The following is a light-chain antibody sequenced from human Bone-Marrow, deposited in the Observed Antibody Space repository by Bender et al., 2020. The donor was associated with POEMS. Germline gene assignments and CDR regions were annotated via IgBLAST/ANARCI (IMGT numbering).Light chain of an antibody. J-gene: IGLJ3*02. Sequence: QSVLTQPPSASGTPGQRVTIPCSGSSSNIGSNYVYWYQQLPGTAPKLLIYRNNQPPSGVPDRFSGSKSGTSASLAISGLRSEDEAAYYCATWDDSLNGLVFGGGTKLAVL. CDR2: RNN. V-gene: IGLV1-47*01. CDR1: SSNIGSNY. CDR3: ATWDDSLNGLV.